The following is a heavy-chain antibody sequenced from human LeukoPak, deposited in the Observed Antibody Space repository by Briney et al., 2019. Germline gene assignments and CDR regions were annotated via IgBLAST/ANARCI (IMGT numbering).Heavy chain of an antibody. D-gene: IGHD2-15*01. J-gene: IGHJ4*02. CDR3: ARVTGYVIEDNFDY. V-gene: IGHV4-59*01. CDR2: IYYSGST. Sequence: SETLSLSCSVSGDSISSYYWSWIRQPAGKGLEWIGYIYYSGSTNYNPSLKSRVTISVDTSKNQFSLKLRSVTAADTAVYYCARVTGYVIEDNFDYWGQGTLVTVSS. CDR1: GDSISSYY.